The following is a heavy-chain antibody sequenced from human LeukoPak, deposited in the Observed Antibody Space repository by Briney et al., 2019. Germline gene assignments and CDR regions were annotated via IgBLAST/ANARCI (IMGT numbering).Heavy chain of an antibody. Sequence: GESLRLSCAASGFTFSSYSMNWVRQAPGKGLEWVSSISSSSSYIYYADSVKGRFTISRDNAKNSLYLQMNSLRAEDTAVYYCARLYGDYHFDYWGQGTLVTVSS. CDR3: ARLYGDYHFDY. J-gene: IGHJ4*02. CDR2: ISSSSSYI. D-gene: IGHD4-17*01. CDR1: GFTFSSYS. V-gene: IGHV3-21*01.